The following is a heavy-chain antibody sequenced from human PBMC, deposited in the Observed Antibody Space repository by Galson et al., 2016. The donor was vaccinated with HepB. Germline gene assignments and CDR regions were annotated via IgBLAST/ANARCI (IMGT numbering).Heavy chain of an antibody. V-gene: IGHV3-30*03. CDR3: VAGKEYFQH. D-gene: IGHD6-19*01. CDR2: IPDDGTNK. CDR1: GFSFRNYG. J-gene: IGHJ1*01. Sequence: SLRLSCAASGFSFRNYGMHWVRRAPGKGLDWVSAIPDDGTNKYYADSVKGRFTISRDNSKNTLSLQMNSLRAEDTAVYYCVAGKEYFQHWGQGTLVTVSS.